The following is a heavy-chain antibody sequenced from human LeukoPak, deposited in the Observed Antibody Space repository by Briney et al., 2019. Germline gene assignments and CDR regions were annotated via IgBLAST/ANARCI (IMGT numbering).Heavy chain of an antibody. Sequence: SETLSLTCTVSDGSTTGYYWSWIRQPPGKGLEWIAYVYYTGRTLYNPSLESRVTISVDTSKTQFSLTVTSVTAADAAVYYCARHMSVSYDAFDLWGRGTTVTVSS. J-gene: IGHJ3*01. CDR1: DGSTTGYY. D-gene: IGHD3-10*01. V-gene: IGHV4-59*08. CDR2: VYYTGRT. CDR3: ARHMSVSYDAFDL.